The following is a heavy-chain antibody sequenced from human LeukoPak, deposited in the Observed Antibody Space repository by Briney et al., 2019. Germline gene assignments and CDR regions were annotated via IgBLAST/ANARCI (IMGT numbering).Heavy chain of an antibody. CDR3: ARAPSEIGGYYPEYFRH. Sequence: GGSLRLSCAASGFTFSSYWMHWVRQAPGKGLVWVSRIKSDGSTRYADSVKGRFTISRDNAKNTVSLQMNSLRAEDTGVYYCARAPSEIGGYYPEYFRHWGQGSLVTVSP. CDR1: GFTFSSYW. CDR2: IKSDGST. V-gene: IGHV3-74*01. J-gene: IGHJ1*01. D-gene: IGHD3-22*01.